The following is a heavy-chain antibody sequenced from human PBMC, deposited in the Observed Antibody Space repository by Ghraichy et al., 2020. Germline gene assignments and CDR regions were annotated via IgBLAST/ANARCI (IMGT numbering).Heavy chain of an antibody. CDR1: GGSISSGGYY. V-gene: IGHV4-31*03. J-gene: IGHJ5*02. CDR2: IYYSGST. D-gene: IGHD5-18*01. CDR3: ARTKDTAMVLYP. Sequence: SETLSLTCTVSGGSISSGGYYWSWIRQHPGKGLEWIGYIYYSGSTYYNPSLKSRVTISVDTSKNQFSLKLSSVTAADTAVYYCARTKDTAMVLYPWGQGTLVTVSS.